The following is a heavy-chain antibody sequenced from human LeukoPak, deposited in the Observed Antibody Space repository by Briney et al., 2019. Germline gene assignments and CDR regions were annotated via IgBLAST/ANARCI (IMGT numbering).Heavy chain of an antibody. J-gene: IGHJ3*02. CDR2: VDPEDGET. CDR3: ATEGLIAVAGTVAFDI. D-gene: IGHD6-19*01. V-gene: IGHV1-69-2*01. CDR1: GYTFTDYY. Sequence: ASVKISCKVSGYTFTDYYMHWVQQAPGKGLEWMGLVDPEDGETIYVEKFQGRVTITADTSTDTAYMELSSLRSEDTAVYYCATEGLIAVAGTVAFDIWRQGTMVTVSS.